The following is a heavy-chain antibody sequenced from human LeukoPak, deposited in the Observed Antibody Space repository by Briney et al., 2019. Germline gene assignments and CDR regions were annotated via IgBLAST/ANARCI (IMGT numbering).Heavy chain of an antibody. V-gene: IGHV4-61*02. J-gene: IGHJ2*01. CDR3: ARVSSSWYQDWYFDL. Sequence: SETLSLTCTVSGDSISSGTYYWIWIRQPAGKGLEWIGRIYTSGSTNYNPSLKSRVTISVDTSKNQFSLKLRSATAADTAVYYCARVSSSWYQDWYFDLWGRGTLVTVSS. D-gene: IGHD6-13*01. CDR1: GDSISSGTYY. CDR2: IYTSGST.